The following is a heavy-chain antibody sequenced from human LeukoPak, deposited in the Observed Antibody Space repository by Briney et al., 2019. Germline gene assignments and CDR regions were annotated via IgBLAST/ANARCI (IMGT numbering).Heavy chain of an antibody. CDR3: ARDSCSSTSCNPDY. CDR2: IWYDGSNK. D-gene: IGHD2-2*01. Sequence: GGSLRLSCAASGFTFSSYVMHWVRQAPGKGLEWVAVIWYDGSNKYYADSVKGRFTISRDNSKNTLYLQMNSLRAEDTAVYYCARDSCSSTSCNPDYWGQGTLVTVSS. J-gene: IGHJ4*02. CDR1: GFTFSSYV. V-gene: IGHV3-33*01.